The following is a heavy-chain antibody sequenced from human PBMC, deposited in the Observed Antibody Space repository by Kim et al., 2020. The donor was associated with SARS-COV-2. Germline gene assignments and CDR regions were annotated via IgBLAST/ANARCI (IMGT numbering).Heavy chain of an antibody. V-gene: IGHV3-30*18. CDR2: ISYDGSNK. D-gene: IGHD3-10*01. CDR1: GFTFSSYG. J-gene: IGHJ4*02. Sequence: GGSLRLSCAASGFTFSSYGMHWVRQAPGKGLEWVAVISYDGSNKYYADSVKGRFTISRDNSKNTLYLQMNSLRAEDTAVYYCAKDLRVLLWFGELLEYWGQGTLVTVSS. CDR3: AKDLRVLLWFGELLEY.